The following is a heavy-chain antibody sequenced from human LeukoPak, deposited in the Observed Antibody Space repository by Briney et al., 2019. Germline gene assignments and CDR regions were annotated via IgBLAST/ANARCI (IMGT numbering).Heavy chain of an antibody. CDR1: GFTFSTYS. Sequence: GGSLRLSCAASGFTFSTYSMNWVRQAPRQGLEWVSSISSSSIYIYYADSVKGRFTISRDNAKNSLYLQMNSLRAEDTAVYYCARDSSSWDYWGQGTLVTVSS. D-gene: IGHD6-13*01. CDR2: ISSSSIYI. V-gene: IGHV3-21*01. J-gene: IGHJ4*02. CDR3: ARDSSSWDY.